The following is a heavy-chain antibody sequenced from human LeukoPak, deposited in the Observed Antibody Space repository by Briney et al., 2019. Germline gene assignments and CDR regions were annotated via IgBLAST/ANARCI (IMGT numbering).Heavy chain of an antibody. D-gene: IGHD1-26*01. J-gene: IGHJ5*02. Sequence: GGSLRLSCAASGFTFSSYGMHWVRQAPGKGLEWVSVIYSGGSTYYADSVKGRFTISRDNSKNTLYLQMNSLRAEDTAVYYCARDRRELGFDPWGQGTLVTVSS. V-gene: IGHV3-53*01. CDR2: IYSGGST. CDR3: ARDRRELGFDP. CDR1: GFTFSSYG.